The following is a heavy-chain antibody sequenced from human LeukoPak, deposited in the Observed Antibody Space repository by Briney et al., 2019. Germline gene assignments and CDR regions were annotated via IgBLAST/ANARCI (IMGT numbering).Heavy chain of an antibody. CDR3: ARERAAAGRGFDY. J-gene: IGHJ4*02. V-gene: IGHV1-18*01. Sequence: ASVNVSCKASGYTFTDYGINWVRQARGQGPEWMGWISTLYGNKNFAQKLQGRVTMTTDTSTSTAYMELRSLRSDDTAVYYCARERAAAGRGFDYWGQGTLVTVSS. CDR1: GYTFTDYG. D-gene: IGHD6-13*01. CDR2: ISTLYGNK.